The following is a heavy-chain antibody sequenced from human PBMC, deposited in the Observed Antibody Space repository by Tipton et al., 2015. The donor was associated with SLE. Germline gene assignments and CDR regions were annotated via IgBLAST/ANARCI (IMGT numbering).Heavy chain of an antibody. CDR3: ARALWKSGDY. D-gene: IGHD1-1*01. CDR1: GGSISSYY. J-gene: IGHJ4*02. Sequence: TLSLTCTVSGGSISSYYWSWIRQPPGKGLEWIGYIYYSGSTNHNPSLKSRVTISVDTSKNQLSLKLSAVTAADTAVYYCARALWKSGDYWGQGTLVTVSS. CDR2: IYYSGST. V-gene: IGHV4-59*12.